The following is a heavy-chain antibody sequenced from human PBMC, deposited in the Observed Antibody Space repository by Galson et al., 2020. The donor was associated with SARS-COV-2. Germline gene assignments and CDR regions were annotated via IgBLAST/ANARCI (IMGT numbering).Heavy chain of an antibody. CDR3: TRNVVGAGVGGYLDL. CDR1: GFTFSGTA. Sequence: GGSLRLSCAGSGFTFSGTAMHWVRQASGKGLEWVALIRSKANSYAPAYAASLKGRFTITRDDSKNTAYLQMKSLKTADTDGYYCTRNVVGAGVGGYLDLWGRGTLVTVSS. CDR2: IRSKANSYAP. J-gene: IGHJ2*01. D-gene: IGHD1-26*01. V-gene: IGHV3-73*01.